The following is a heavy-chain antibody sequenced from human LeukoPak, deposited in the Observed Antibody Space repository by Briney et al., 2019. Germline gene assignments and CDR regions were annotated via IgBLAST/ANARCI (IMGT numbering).Heavy chain of an antibody. CDR2: INHSGST. V-gene: IGHV4-34*01. CDR1: GGSISSYY. Sequence: SETLSLTCTVSGGSISSYYWSWIRQPPGKGLEWIGEINHSGSTNYNPSLKSRVTISVDTSKNQFSLKLSSVTAADTAVYYCARGEPHYYYDSSGYYYPWGQGTLVTVSS. D-gene: IGHD3-22*01. J-gene: IGHJ5*02. CDR3: ARGEPHYYYDSSGYYYP.